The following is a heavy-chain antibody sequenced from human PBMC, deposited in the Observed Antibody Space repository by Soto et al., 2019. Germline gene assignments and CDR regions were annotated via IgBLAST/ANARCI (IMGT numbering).Heavy chain of an antibody. J-gene: IGHJ3*01. V-gene: IGHV3-30-3*01. Sequence: GGSLRLSCAASGFTFSAYAMHWVSQAPGKGMEWVAVISYDGTNNYYADSGKGRFTISRDNSKNTLFLQMNSLRSEDTAVYYCATITVVRGVTYDAFDFWGQGTMVTVSS. CDR2: ISYDGTNN. D-gene: IGHD3-10*01. CDR1: GFTFSAYA. CDR3: ATITVVRGVTYDAFDF.